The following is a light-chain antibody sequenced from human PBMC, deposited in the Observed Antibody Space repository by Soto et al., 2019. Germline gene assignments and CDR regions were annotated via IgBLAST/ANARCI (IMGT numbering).Light chain of an antibody. J-gene: IGLJ1*01. CDR3: AAWDASLDGYV. CDR1: SSNLGDNT. Sequence: QSVLTQPPSASGTPGQRVTISCSTSSSNLGDNTVNWYQHVPGTAPKLLIYSYDQRPSGVPDRFSGSKSGTSASLAISGPQSEDEADYYCAAWDASLDGYVFGTGTKVTV. CDR2: SYD. V-gene: IGLV1-44*01.